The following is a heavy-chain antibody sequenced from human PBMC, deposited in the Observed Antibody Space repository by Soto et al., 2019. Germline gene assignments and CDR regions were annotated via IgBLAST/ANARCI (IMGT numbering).Heavy chain of an antibody. J-gene: IGHJ4*02. Sequence: ASVKVSCKASGYTFTSYGISWVRQAPGQGLEWMGWISAYNGNTNYAQKLQGRVTMTTETSTSPAYMELRSLRSDDTAVYYCARDRIDYDYIWGSYRFPADYFDYWGQGTLVTVSS. CDR2: ISAYNGNT. CDR3: ARDRIDYDYIWGSYRFPADYFDY. D-gene: IGHD3-16*02. CDR1: GYTFTSYG. V-gene: IGHV1-18*01.